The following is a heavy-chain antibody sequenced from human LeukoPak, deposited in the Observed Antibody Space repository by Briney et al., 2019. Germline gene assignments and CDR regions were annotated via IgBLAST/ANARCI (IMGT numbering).Heavy chain of an antibody. CDR2: ISYEGSYK. J-gene: IGHJ4*02. CDR3: AKDVSSSIHY. D-gene: IGHD6-6*01. CDR1: GFTFSDYG. Sequence: GGSLRLSCAASGFTFSDYGMHWGRQAPGQGLEWVTFISYEGSYKYYGDSVKGRFTISRDSSKNTLYLQMNSLRPDDTAVYYCAKDVSSSIHYWGQGTLVTVSS. V-gene: IGHV3-30*18.